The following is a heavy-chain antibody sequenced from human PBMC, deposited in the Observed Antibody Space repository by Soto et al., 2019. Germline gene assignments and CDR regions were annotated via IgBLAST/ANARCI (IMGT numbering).Heavy chain of an antibody. D-gene: IGHD2-15*01. CDR1: GFTFSSYG. CDR3: ARVYLYCSGGSCYDRYFDY. CDR2: IWYDGSNK. V-gene: IGHV3-33*01. Sequence: GGSLRLSCAASGFTFSSYGMHWVRQAPGKGLEWVAVIWYDGSNKYYADSVKGRFTISRDNSKNTLYLQMNSLRAEDTAVYYCARVYLYCSGGSCYDRYFDYWGQGTLVTVSS. J-gene: IGHJ4*02.